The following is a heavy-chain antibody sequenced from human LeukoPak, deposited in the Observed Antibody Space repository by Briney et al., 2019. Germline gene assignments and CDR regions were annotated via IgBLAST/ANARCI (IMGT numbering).Heavy chain of an antibody. CDR2: ISAYNGNT. CDR3: AHDSSGWHIVGNWFDP. D-gene: IGHD6-19*01. V-gene: IGHV1-18*01. Sequence: ASVKVSCKASGYTFTSYGISWVRQAPGQGPEWMGWISAYNGNTNYAQKLQGRVTMTTDTSTSTAYMELRSLRSDDTAVYYCAHDSSGWHIVGNWFDPWGQGTLVTVSS. CDR1: GYTFTSYG. J-gene: IGHJ5*02.